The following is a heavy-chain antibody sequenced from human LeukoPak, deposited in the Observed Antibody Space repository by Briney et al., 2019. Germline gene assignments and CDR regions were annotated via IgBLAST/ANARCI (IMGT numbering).Heavy chain of an antibody. CDR1: GFTFSNYA. V-gene: IGHV3-30*04. Sequence: GGSLRLSCAASGFTFSNYAMHWVRQSPGKALEWVALISYDGKTKDYADSGKGRFTISRDNAKNSLYLQMNSLRAEDTAVYYCARNSYDILTGYYTINYWGQGTLVTVSS. CDR3: ARNSYDILTGYYTINY. D-gene: IGHD3-9*01. CDR2: ISYDGKTK. J-gene: IGHJ4*02.